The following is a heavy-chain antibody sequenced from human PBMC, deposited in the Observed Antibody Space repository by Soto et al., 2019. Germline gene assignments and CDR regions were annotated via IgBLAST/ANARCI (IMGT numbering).Heavy chain of an antibody. CDR3: ARGPRIAAAGRSWFDP. D-gene: IGHD6-13*01. V-gene: IGHV4-34*01. CDR2: INHSGST. J-gene: IGHJ5*02. Sequence: SETLSLTCAVYGGSFSGYYWSWIRQPPGKGLEWIGEINHSGSTNYNPSLKSRVTISVDTSKNQFALKLSSVTAADTAVYYCARGPRIAAAGRSWFDPWGQGTLVTVSS. CDR1: GGSFSGYY.